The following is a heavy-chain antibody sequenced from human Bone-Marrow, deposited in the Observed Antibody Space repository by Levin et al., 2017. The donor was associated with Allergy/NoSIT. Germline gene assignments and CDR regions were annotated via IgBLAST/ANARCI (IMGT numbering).Heavy chain of an antibody. CDR3: ARDMYSAWTMISFDY. D-gene: IGHD1-26*01. Sequence: SSETLSLTCAASGFTFSSYSMNWVRQAPGKGLEWVSYISSTSSTIYYADSVKGRFAISRDNAKSSLYLQMNSLRAEDTAVYYCARDMYSAWTMISFDYWGQGTLVTVSS. V-gene: IGHV3-48*04. J-gene: IGHJ4*02. CDR1: GFTFSSYS. CDR2: ISSTSSTI.